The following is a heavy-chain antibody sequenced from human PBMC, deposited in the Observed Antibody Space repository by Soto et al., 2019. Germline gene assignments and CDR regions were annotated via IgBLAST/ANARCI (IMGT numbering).Heavy chain of an antibody. Sequence: SETLSLTCDVSGDTISTGGYTWAWIRQPPGKALEWIGHTYHSGNPYYNPSLKSRVIISVDRSKNQFSLKLSSVTAADTAVYYCARGSDSGYDVGWFDPWGQGTLVTVSS. CDR3: ARGSDSGYDVGWFDP. J-gene: IGHJ5*02. CDR2: TYHSGNP. D-gene: IGHD5-12*01. CDR1: GDTISTGGYT. V-gene: IGHV4-30-2*01.